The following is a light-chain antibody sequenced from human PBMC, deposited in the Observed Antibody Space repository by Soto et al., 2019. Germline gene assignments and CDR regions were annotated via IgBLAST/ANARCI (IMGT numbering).Light chain of an antibody. V-gene: IGKV3-20*01. CDR1: QSVSSSS. CDR2: GAS. Sequence: EIVLTQSPGTLSLSPGERATLSCRASQSVSSSSLAWYQQKPGQAPRLLIYGASSRATGIPDRFSGSGSGTDFTLTISRLEPEDFAVYYCQQYVNSWTFGQGTKVDIK. CDR3: QQYVNSWT. J-gene: IGKJ1*01.